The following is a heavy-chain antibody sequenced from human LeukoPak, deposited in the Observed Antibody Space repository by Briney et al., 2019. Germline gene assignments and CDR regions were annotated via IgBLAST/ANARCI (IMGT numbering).Heavy chain of an antibody. CDR2: IYPGDSDT. CDR3: ERVRDSSASYYFDD. V-gene: IGHV5-51*01. J-gene: IGHJ4*02. D-gene: IGHD3-22*01. CDR1: GYTFASYW. Sequence: GESLKISCKGSGYTFASYWIGWVRQMPGKGLERMGIIYPGDSDTRYSPSFQGQVTISADKSISTAHLQWSSLKASDTAMYYCERVRDSSASYYFDDWGQGTLVTVSS.